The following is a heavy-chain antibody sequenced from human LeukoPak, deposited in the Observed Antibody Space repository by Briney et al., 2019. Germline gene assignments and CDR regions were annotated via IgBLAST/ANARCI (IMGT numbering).Heavy chain of an antibody. Sequence: SETLSLTCTVSGGSISSSSYYWGWIRQPPGKGLEWIGSIYYSGSTYYNPSLKSRVTISVDTSKNQFSLKLSSVTAADTAVYYCARQSTTLITIFGVVSIPYFDYWGQGTLVTVSS. D-gene: IGHD3-3*01. J-gene: IGHJ4*02. CDR3: ARQSTTLITIFGVVSIPYFDY. CDR2: IYYSGST. CDR1: GGSISSSSYY. V-gene: IGHV4-39*01.